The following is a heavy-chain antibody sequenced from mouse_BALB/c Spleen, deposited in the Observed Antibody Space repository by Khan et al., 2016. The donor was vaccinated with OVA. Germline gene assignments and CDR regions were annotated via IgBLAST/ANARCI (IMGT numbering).Heavy chain of an antibody. CDR1: GYSFTSYY. CDR2: IDPFNGGT. D-gene: IGHD4-1*02. V-gene: IGHV1S135*01. CDR3: ARSTGTSWYFDV. Sequence: EVQLQESGPELMKPGASVKISCKASGYSFTSYYMHWVKQSHGKSLEWIGYIDPFNGGTSYNQKFKGKATLTVDKSSSTAYMHLSSLTSEDSADYYCARSTGTSWYFDVWGAGTTVTVSS. J-gene: IGHJ1*01.